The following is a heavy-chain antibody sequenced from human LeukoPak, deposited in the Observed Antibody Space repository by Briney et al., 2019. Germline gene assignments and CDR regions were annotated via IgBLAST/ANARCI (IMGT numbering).Heavy chain of an antibody. CDR1: GYSFTGYY. V-gene: IGHV1-2*02. J-gene: IGHJ6*03. CDR2: VNPNSGDT. CDR3: ARGGLRVMVYRLYYMDV. D-gene: IGHD2-8*01. Sequence: ASVTVSCKASGYSFTGYYMHWVRQAPGQGLEWMGWVNPNSGDTKYAQKFQGRVTMTRDTSISTAYMELTRLRSDDTAVYYCARGGLRVMVYRLYYMDVWGKGTTVTVSS.